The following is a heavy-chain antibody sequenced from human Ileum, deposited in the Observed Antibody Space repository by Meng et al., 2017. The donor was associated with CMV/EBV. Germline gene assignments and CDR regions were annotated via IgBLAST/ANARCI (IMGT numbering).Heavy chain of an antibody. CDR1: KFSSYG. D-gene: IGHD2-2*01. V-gene: IGHV3-30*02. CDR2: IRYDGSNI. Sequence: KFSSYGMHWVRQAPGKGLEWVAFIRYDGSNIYYGDSVKGRFTISRDNSKNTLYLQTDSLTSEDTAIYYCAKDESPAVAVPAASLDYWGQGTLVTVSS. J-gene: IGHJ4*02. CDR3: AKDESPAVAVPAASLDY.